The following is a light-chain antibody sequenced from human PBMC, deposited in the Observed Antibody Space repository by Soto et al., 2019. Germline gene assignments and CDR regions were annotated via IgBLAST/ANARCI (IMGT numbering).Light chain of an antibody. CDR2: AAF. CDR1: QSISSY. V-gene: IGKV1-39*01. Sequence: DIQMTQSPSSLSASVGDRVTITCRASQSISSYLNWYQQKPGKAPKLLIYAAFSLQSGVPSRFSGSGSGTDFTLTISSLQPEDFATYYCQQSYSTLTWTFGQGTRREIK. CDR3: QQSYSTLTWT. J-gene: IGKJ5*01.